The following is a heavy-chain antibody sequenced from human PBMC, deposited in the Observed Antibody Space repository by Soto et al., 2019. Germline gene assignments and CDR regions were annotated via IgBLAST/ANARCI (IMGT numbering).Heavy chain of an antibody. J-gene: IGHJ5*02. CDR1: GYTFTSYG. CDR2: ISAYNGNT. V-gene: IGHV1-18*01. D-gene: IGHD3-9*01. CDR3: ARALPSPDYDILTGYYAQSWFDP. Sequence: ASVKVSCKASGYTFTSYGIIWVRQAPGQGLEWMGWISAYNGNTNYAQKLQGRVTMTTDTSTSTAYMELRSLRSDDTAVYYCARALPSPDYDILTGYYAQSWFDPWGQGTLVTVSS.